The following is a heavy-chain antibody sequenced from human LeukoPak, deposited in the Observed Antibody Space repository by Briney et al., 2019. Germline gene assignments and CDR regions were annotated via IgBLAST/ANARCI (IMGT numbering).Heavy chain of an antibody. J-gene: IGHJ4*02. CDR2: IYSGGST. V-gene: IGHV3-66*01. D-gene: IGHD5-18*01. Sequence: GGSLRLSCAASGFTVSSNYMSWVRQAPGKGLEWVSVIYSGGSTYYADSVKGRFTISRDNSQNTLYLQMNSLRAEDTAVYYCARDSGSGYSYGFDYWGQGTLVTVSS. CDR1: GFTVSSNY. CDR3: ARDSGSGYSYGFDY.